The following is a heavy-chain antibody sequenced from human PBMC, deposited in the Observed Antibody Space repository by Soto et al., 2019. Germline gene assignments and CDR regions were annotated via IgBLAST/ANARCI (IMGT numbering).Heavy chain of an antibody. CDR2: IYYSGST. D-gene: IGHD2-15*01. CDR3: ARGVRYCSSGSCFIPPGLDY. Sequence: TSETLSLTWTVSGGSISSGGFYWSWIRQHPGKGLEWIGYIYYSGSTYYNPSLKSRVTISVDTSKNQFSLKLSSVTAADTAVYYCARGVRYCSSGSCFIPPGLDYWGQGTLVPVSS. CDR1: GGSISSGGFY. J-gene: IGHJ4*02. V-gene: IGHV4-31*02.